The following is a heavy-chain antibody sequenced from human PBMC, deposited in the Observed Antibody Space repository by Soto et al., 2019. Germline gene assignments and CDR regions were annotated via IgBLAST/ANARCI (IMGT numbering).Heavy chain of an antibody. Sequence: VQLVESGGGLVKPGGSLRLSCAASGFTFRDYYMSWLRQAPGEGREWVSYIGSRGSSIYYADSVKGRFTISRDNAKNTMYRQMNSLRAEDTAVYYCARTDSSAYDGDYGGQGTRVTVSS. CDR1: GFTFRDYY. CDR3: ARTDSSAYDGDY. J-gene: IGHJ4*02. D-gene: IGHD3-22*01. CDR2: IGSRGSSI. V-gene: IGHV3-11*01.